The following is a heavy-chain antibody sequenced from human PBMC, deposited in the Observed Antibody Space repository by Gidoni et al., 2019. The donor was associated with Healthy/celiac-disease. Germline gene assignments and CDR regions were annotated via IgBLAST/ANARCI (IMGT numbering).Heavy chain of an antibody. CDR3: AREVVPAAIILNWFDP. J-gene: IGHJ5*02. D-gene: IGHD2-2*01. Sequence: QVQLQQSGPGLVKPSQTLSLTCAISGDSVSSHSAAWNWIRQSPSRGLEWLGRTYYRSKWYNDYAVSVKSRITSNPDTSKNQFSLQLNSVTPEDTAVYYCAREVVPAAIILNWFDPWGQGTLVTVSS. CDR2: TYYRSKWYN. V-gene: IGHV6-1*01. CDR1: GDSVSSHSAA.